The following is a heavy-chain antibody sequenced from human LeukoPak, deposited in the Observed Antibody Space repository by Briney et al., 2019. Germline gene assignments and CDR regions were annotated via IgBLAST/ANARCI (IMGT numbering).Heavy chain of an antibody. V-gene: IGHV4-34*01. J-gene: IGHJ5*02. CDR2: INHSGST. Sequence: SETLSLTCAVYGGSFSGYYWSWIRQPPGKGLEWIGEINHSGSTNYNPSLKSRVTISVDTSKNQFSLKLSSVTAADTAVYYCARRSIAARPRWFDPWGQGILVTVSS. D-gene: IGHD6-6*01. CDR1: GGSFSGYY. CDR3: ARRSIAARPRWFDP.